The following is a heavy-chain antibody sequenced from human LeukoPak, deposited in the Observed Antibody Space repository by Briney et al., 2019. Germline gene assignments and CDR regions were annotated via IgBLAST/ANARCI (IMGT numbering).Heavy chain of an antibody. CDR2: IYYSGST. CDR1: GGSIRSYY. J-gene: IGHJ4*02. CDR3: ARVDTAMAIDY. V-gene: IGHV4-59*01. D-gene: IGHD5-18*01. Sequence: SETLSLTCTVSGGSIRSYYWSWIRQPPGKGLEWVGYIYYSGSTNYNPSLKSRVTISVDTFKKQFSLKLTSVTAADTGVYYCARVDTAMAIDYWGQGTLVTVSS.